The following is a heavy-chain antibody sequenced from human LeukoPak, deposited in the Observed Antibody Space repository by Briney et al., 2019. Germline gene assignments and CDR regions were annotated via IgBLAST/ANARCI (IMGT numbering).Heavy chain of an antibody. CDR1: GGSINNYY. CDR2: IFCNGNT. V-gene: IGHV4-59*01. CDR3: AKGGASSIPFDP. D-gene: IGHD2-2*01. J-gene: IGHJ5*02. Sequence: PSETLSLTCTVSGGSINNYYWSWIRQPPGKGLEWIGYIFCNGNTKYNPSLKSRVTISVDTSKNQFFLKLSSLTAADTAVYYCAKGGASSIPFDPWGQGTLVTVSS.